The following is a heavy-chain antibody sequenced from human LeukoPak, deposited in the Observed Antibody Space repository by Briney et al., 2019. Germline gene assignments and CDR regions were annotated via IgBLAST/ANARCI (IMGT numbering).Heavy chain of an antibody. D-gene: IGHD2-15*01. V-gene: IGHV1-69*04. CDR3: AVQAVVAALRGDYFDY. CDR2: IIPILGIA. CDR1: GGTFSSYA. J-gene: IGHJ4*02. Sequence: SVNVSCKASGGTFSSYAISWVRQAPGQGLEWMGRIIPILGIANYAQKFQGRVTITADKSTSTAYMELSSLRSEDTAVYYCAVQAVVAALRGDYFDYWGQGTLVTVSS.